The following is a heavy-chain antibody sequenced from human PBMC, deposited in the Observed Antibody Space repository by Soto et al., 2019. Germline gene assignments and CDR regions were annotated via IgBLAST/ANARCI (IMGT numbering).Heavy chain of an antibody. CDR1: GGSISSGGYY. J-gene: IGHJ4*02. Sequence: QVQLQESGPGLEKPSQTLSLTCTVSGGSISSGGYYWSWIRQHPGKGLEWIGYIYYSGSTYYNPSLKSRVTISVDTSQNQFSLKLSSLTAADTAVYYCAREGDSALAYWGQGTLVTVSS. CDR3: AREGDSALAY. V-gene: IGHV4-31*03. D-gene: IGHD5-18*01. CDR2: IYYSGST.